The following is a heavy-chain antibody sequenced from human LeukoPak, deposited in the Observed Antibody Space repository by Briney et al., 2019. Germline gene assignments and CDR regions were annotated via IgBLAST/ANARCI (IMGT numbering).Heavy chain of an antibody. CDR2: ISGSGGST. CDR1: GFTFSNYA. V-gene: IGHV3-23*01. D-gene: IGHD3-10*01. Sequence: GGSLRLSCAASGFTFSNYAMSWVRQAPGKGLEWVSAISGSGGSTYYADSVKGRFTISRGNSKNTLYLQMNSLRAEDTAVYYCAKSVSGYYFDYWGQGTLVTVSS. J-gene: IGHJ4*02. CDR3: AKSVSGYYFDY.